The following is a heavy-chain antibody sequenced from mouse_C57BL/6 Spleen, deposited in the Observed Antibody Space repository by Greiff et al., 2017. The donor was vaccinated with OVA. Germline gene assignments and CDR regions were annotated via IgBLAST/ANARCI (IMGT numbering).Heavy chain of an antibody. CDR2: ISSGGSYT. Sequence: EVQLVESGGDLVKPGGSLKLSCAASGFTFSSYGMSWVRQTPDKRLEWVATISSGGSYTYYPDSVKGRFTISRDNAKNTLYLQMSSLKSEDTAMYYCARRPNAMDYWGQGTSVTVSS. CDR3: ARRPNAMDY. J-gene: IGHJ4*01. V-gene: IGHV5-6*01. CDR1: GFTFSSYG.